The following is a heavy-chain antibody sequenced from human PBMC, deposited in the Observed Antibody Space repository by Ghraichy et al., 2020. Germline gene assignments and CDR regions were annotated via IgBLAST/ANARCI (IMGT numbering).Heavy chain of an antibody. Sequence: GALRLSCVGSGFSLSSYRMNWVRQSPGKGLEWVSSISSRSKTISYAESVKGRFTTSRDNAQNSLYLQMNSLRDEDTAVYYCARASTVVRFFYFDGMDVWGQGTTVTVSS. J-gene: IGHJ6*02. CDR3: ARASTVVRFFYFDGMDV. CDR1: GFSLSSYR. D-gene: IGHD4-23*01. V-gene: IGHV3-48*02. CDR2: ISSRSKTI.